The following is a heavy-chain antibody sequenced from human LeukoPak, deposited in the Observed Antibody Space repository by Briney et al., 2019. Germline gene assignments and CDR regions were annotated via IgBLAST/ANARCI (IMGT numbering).Heavy chain of an antibody. CDR1: GGTFSSYA. D-gene: IGHD2-2*02. CDR2: IIPIFGTA. CDR3: ARARSLVVVPAAITNWFDP. V-gene: IGHV1-69*05. J-gene: IGHJ5*02. Sequence: GASVKVSCKASGGTFSSYAISWVRQAPGQGLEWMGGIIPIFGTANYAQKFQGRVTITTDESTSTAYMVLSSLRSEDTAVYYCARARSLVVVPAAITNWFDPWGQGTLVTVPS.